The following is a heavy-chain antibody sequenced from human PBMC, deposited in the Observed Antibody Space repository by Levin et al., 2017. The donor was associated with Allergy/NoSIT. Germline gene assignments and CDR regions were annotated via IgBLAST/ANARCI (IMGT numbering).Heavy chain of an antibody. CDR2: IYHSGST. V-gene: IGHV4-30-2*01. Sequence: SQTLSLPCAVSGGSIRSGGYSWSWIRQPPGKGLEWIGYIYHSGSTYYNPSLKSRVTISVDRSKNQFSLKLSSVTAADTAVYYCARSSLDSSGYYPKYYFDYWGQGTLVTVSS. CDR1: GGSIRSGGYS. D-gene: IGHD3-22*01. J-gene: IGHJ4*02. CDR3: ARSSLDSSGYYPKYYFDY.